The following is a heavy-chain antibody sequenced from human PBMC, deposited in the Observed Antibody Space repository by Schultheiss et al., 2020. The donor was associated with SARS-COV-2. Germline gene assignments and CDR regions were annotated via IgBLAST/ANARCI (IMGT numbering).Heavy chain of an antibody. Sequence: SETLSLTCTVSGGSISSYYWSWIRQPPEKGLEWIGYIYYNGKTSYNPSLESRVTISVDTPKNQFSVKLSSVTAADTALYFCARQRPTSDNFDSWGQGTRVTVSS. V-gene: IGHV4-59*08. D-gene: IGHD1-1*01. CDR3: ARQRPTSDNFDS. J-gene: IGHJ4*02. CDR2: IYYNGKT. CDR1: GGSISSYY.